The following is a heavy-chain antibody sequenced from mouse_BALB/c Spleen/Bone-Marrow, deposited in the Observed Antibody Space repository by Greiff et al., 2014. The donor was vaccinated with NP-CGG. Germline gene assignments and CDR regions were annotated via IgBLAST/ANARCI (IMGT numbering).Heavy chain of an antibody. D-gene: IGHD1-2*01. CDR1: GFNIKDTY. J-gene: IGHJ2*01. Sequence: VQLQQSGAELVKPGASVKLSCTASGFNIKDTYMHWVKQRPEQGLEWIGRIDPANGNTKYDPKFQGKATITADTSSNTAYLQLSSLASEDTAVYYCARYYYGYYFDYWGQGTTLTVSS. CDR3: ARYYYGYYFDY. CDR2: IDPANGNT. V-gene: IGHV14-3*02.